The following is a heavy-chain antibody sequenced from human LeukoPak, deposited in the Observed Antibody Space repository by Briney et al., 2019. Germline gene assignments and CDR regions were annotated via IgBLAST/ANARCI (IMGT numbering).Heavy chain of an antibody. CDR1: GGSISSSNW. D-gene: IGHD3-22*01. Sequence: SETLSLTCAVSGGSISSSNWWSWVREPPGKGLGWIGKSYHSGSTNYNPSLKSRVTISVDKSKNQFSLKLSSVTAADTAVYYCARSSYDSSGYPLFDYWGQGTLVTVSS. CDR2: SYHSGST. CDR3: ARSSYDSSGYPLFDY. J-gene: IGHJ4*02. V-gene: IGHV4-4*02.